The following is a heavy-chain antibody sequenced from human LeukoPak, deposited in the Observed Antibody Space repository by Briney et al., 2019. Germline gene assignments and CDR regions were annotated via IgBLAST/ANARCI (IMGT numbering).Heavy chain of an antibody. CDR3: ARVLRLPYFDY. CDR2: IYHSGST. CDR1: GRSFNDYY. J-gene: IGHJ4*02. D-gene: IGHD3-3*01. Sequence: SETLSLTCAVYGRSFNDYYWSWIRQPPGKGLEWIGEIYHSGSTNYNPSLKSRVTISVDKSKNQFSLKLSSVTAADTAVYYCARVLRLPYFDYWGQGTLVTVSS. V-gene: IGHV4-34*01.